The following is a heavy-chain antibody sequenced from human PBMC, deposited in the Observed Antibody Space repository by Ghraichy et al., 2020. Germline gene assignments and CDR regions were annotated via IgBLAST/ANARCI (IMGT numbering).Heavy chain of an antibody. V-gene: IGHV3-30*02. Sequence: GGSLRLSCAASGFTFSSYGMHWVRQAPGKGPEWVAFIRYDGSNKYYADSVKGRFTISRDNSKNTLYLQMNSLRAEDTAVYYCAKGPVYNYGFSRFDYWGQGTLVTVSS. CDR3: AKGPVYNYGFSRFDY. CDR2: IRYDGSNK. D-gene: IGHD5-18*01. J-gene: IGHJ4*02. CDR1: GFTFSSYG.